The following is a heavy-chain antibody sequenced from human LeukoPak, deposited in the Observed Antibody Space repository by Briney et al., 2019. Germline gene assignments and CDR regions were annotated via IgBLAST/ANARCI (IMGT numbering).Heavy chain of an antibody. J-gene: IGHJ6*03. D-gene: IGHD3-10*01. CDR1: GFTFSSYA. Sequence: GGSLRLSCAASGFTFSSYAMSWVRQAPGKGLEWVSAISGSGGSTYYADSVKGRFTISRDNSKNTLYLQMNSLRAEDTAVYYCGRALFGESYYYYYMDVWGKGTTVTVSS. CDR2: ISGSGGST. V-gene: IGHV3-23*01. CDR3: GRALFGESYYYYYMDV.